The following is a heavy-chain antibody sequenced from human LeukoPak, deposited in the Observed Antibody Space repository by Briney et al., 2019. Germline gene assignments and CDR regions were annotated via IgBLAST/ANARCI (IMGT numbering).Heavy chain of an antibody. V-gene: IGHV1-18*01. CDR2: ISAYNGNT. J-gene: IGHJ4*02. CDR3: ARAHYDILTGYFPIDY. CDR1: GYTFTSYG. D-gene: IGHD3-9*01. Sequence: EASVKVSCKASGYTFTSYGISWVRQAPGQGLEWMGWISAYNGNTNYAQKLQGRVTMTTDTSTSTAYMELRSLRSDDTAVYYCARAHYDILTGYFPIDYWGQGTLVTVSS.